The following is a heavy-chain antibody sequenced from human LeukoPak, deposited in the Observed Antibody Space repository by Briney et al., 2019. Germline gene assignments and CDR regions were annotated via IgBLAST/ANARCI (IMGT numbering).Heavy chain of an antibody. CDR2: ISWNSGSI. D-gene: IGHD2-15*01. CDR1: GFTFDDYA. J-gene: IGHJ4*02. CDR3: AKDPFPYCSGGSCYSVYFDY. V-gene: IGHV3-9*03. Sequence: GGSLRLSXAASGFTFDDYAMHWVRQAPGKGLEWVSGISWNSGSIGYADSVKGRFTISRDNAKNSLYLQMNSLRAEDMALYYCAKDPFPYCSGGSCYSVYFDYWGQGTLVTVSS.